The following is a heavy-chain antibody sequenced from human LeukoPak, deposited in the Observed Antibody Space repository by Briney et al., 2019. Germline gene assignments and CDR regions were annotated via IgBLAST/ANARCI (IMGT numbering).Heavy chain of an antibody. CDR3: ARGYSYGSDYYYGMDV. V-gene: IGHV1-18*01. Sequence: ASVKVSCKASGYIFTSYGINWVRQAPGQGLEWMGWISGFNGNTNYAQNLQDRVTMTTDTSTSTVYMEVRSLRSDDTAVYYCARGYSYGSDYYYGMDVWGQGTTVTVSS. CDR2: ISGFNGNT. D-gene: IGHD5-18*01. J-gene: IGHJ6*02. CDR1: GYIFTSYG.